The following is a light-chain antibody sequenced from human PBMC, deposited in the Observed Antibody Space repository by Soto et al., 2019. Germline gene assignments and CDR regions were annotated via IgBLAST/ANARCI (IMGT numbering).Light chain of an antibody. J-gene: IGKJ1*01. CDR2: DAS. CDR3: QQSYSLPRT. V-gene: IGKV1-39*01. Sequence: DIQMTQSPSSLSASVGDRVTITCRASQTISTYLNWYQQKPGKAPRLLIYDASSLLSGVPSRFSGSGSGTDFTLTIASLQPEDFATYYCQQSYSLPRTFGQGTKVEFK. CDR1: QTISTY.